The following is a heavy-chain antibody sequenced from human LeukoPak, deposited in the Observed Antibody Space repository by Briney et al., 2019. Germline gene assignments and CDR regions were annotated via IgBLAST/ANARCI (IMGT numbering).Heavy chain of an antibody. J-gene: IGHJ1*01. CDR2: ISTYNGNT. V-gene: IGHV1-18*01. CDR1: GGTFSSYA. Sequence: GASVKVSCKASGGTFSSYAISWVRQAPGQGLEWMGWISTYNGNTKNAPKLQGRVTMTTDTSTSTAYMELRSLRSDDTAVYYCARETGYSGRHSLQHWGQGTLVTVSS. CDR3: ARETGYSGRHSLQH. D-gene: IGHD4-23*01.